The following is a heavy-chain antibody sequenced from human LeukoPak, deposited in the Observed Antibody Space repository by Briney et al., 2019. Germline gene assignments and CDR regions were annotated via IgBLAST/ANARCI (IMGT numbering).Heavy chain of an antibody. CDR1: GFTFSSYS. V-gene: IGHV3-21*04. D-gene: IGHD6-13*01. J-gene: IGHJ4*02. CDR2: ISSSSSYI. Sequence: GGSLRLSCAASGFTFSSYSMNWVRQAPGKGLEWVSSISSSSSYIYYADSVKGRFTISRDNAKNSLYLQMNSLRAEDTAVYYCARGRVIAAAGKGYFDYWGQGTLVTVSS. CDR3: ARGRVIAAAGKGYFDY.